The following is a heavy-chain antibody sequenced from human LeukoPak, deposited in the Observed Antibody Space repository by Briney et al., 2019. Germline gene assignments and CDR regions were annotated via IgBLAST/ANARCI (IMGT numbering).Heavy chain of an antibody. CDR1: GDSLSSSNSY. J-gene: IGHJ4*02. V-gene: IGHV4-39*07. CDR2: MWFGATT. CDR3: ARGRRGSYFQDF. D-gene: IGHD1-26*01. Sequence: SETLSLTCTVSGDSLSSSNSYWGWIRQPPGKGLEWIWSMWFGATTSYDPSLKSRVTISIDPSKNQFSLKLSSVTAADTALYYCARGRRGSYFQDFWGQGTLVTVSS.